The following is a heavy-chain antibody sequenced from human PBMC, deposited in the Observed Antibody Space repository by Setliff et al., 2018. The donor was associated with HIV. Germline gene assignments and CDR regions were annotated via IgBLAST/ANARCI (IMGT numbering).Heavy chain of an antibody. V-gene: IGHV4-39*07. Sequence: SETLSLTCTVSGGSISSSSYYWGWIRQPPGKGLEWIGSIYYSGSSIYNPSLKSRVTISVDTSKKQFSLKLRSLTAADTAVYYCARGGRSLAAQTWFDPWGQGTLVTVSS. CDR1: GGSISSSSYY. CDR3: ARGGRSLAAQTWFDP. J-gene: IGHJ5*02. D-gene: IGHD6-6*01. CDR2: IYYSGSS.